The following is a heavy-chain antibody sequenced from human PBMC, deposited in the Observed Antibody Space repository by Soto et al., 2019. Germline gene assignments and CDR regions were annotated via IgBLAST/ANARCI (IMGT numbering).Heavy chain of an antibody. CDR3: ARVRGRLWFGELKGNYYYYGMDV. CDR1: GGSVISGSYY. J-gene: IGHJ6*02. Sequence: SETLSLTCTVSGGSVISGSYYWIWIRQPPGKGLARIGYIYYSGSTNYNPSLKSRVTISVDTSKNQFSLKLSSVTAADTAVYYRARVRGRLWFGELKGNYYYYGMDVWGQGTTVTVSS. D-gene: IGHD3-10*01. CDR2: IYYSGST. V-gene: IGHV4-61*01.